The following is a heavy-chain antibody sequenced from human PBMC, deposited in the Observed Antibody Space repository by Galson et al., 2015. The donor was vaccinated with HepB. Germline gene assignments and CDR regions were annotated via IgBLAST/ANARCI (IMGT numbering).Heavy chain of an antibody. Sequence: SLRLSCAASGFTFSNYAMNWVRQAPGKGLEWVSVISDSGDKTYYADSVKGRFTISRDNLKNTFYLQMNSLRAEDTAVYYCAKAFRRSDYVPFDYWGQGILVTVSS. CDR3: AKAFRRSDYVPFDY. J-gene: IGHJ4*02. CDR1: GFTFSNYA. D-gene: IGHD4-17*01. CDR2: ISDSGDKT. V-gene: IGHV3-23*01.